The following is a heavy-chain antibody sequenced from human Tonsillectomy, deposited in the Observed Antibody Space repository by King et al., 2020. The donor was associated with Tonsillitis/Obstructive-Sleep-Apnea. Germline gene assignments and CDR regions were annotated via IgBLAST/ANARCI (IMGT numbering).Heavy chain of an antibody. V-gene: IGHV1-45*02. CDR2: ITPFNGNT. CDR1: GNTFTYYY. Sequence: QLVESGAGVKKTGDSVKVSCKASGNTFTYYYLHWVRQAPGQALEWMGWITPFNGNTNYAQKFQHRVTITRDRSMTTAYMELSSQRSEGTAVYYCANTGRGGVFGGMDVWGQGTTVTVSS. CDR3: ANTGRGGVFGGMDV. D-gene: IGHD3-10*01. J-gene: IGHJ6*02.